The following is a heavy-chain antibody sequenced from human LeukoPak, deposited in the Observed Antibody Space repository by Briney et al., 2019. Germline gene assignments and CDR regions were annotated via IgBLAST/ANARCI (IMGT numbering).Heavy chain of an antibody. Sequence: SETLSLTCTVSGGSISSYYWSWLRQPPGKGLEWIGYIYYSGSTNYNPSLKSRVTISLDTSRSQFSLKLNSVTAADTAVYYCAKSNGYGLVDIWGQGTMVTVSS. D-gene: IGHD3-10*01. CDR1: GGSISSYY. J-gene: IGHJ3*02. CDR3: AKSNGYGLVDI. CDR2: IYYSGST. V-gene: IGHV4-59*12.